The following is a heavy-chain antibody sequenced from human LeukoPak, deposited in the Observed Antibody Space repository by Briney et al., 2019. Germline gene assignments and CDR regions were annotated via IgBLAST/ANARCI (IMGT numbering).Heavy chain of an antibody. V-gene: IGHV3-23*01. CDR3: TKGPWMYSSGTNYYYGMDV. D-gene: IGHD6-19*01. CDR1: GFTFSSYA. J-gene: IGHJ6*02. Sequence: GGSLRLSCATSGFTFSSYAMSWVRQAPGKGLEWVSSLSSRGDTAYYADPVKGRFTISRDNSKNTLYLQMNSLRAEDTAVYYCTKGPWMYSSGTNYYYGMDVWGQGTTVTVSS. CDR2: LSSRGDTA.